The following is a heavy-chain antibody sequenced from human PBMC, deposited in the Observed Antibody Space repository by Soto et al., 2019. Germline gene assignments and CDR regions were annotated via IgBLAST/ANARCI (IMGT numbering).Heavy chain of an antibody. Sequence: ASVKVSCKASGYTFTSYGISWVRQAPGQGLEWMGWISAYNGNTNYAQKLQGRVTMTTDTSTSTAYMELRSLRSDDTAVYYCAREQSSSWYPFEYYYYYGMDVWGQGTTVTVSS. CDR1: GYTFTSYG. CDR2: ISAYNGNT. J-gene: IGHJ6*02. D-gene: IGHD6-13*01. V-gene: IGHV1-18*01. CDR3: AREQSSSWYPFEYYYYYGMDV.